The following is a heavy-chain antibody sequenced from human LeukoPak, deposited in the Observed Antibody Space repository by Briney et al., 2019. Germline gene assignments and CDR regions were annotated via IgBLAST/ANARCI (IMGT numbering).Heavy chain of an antibody. V-gene: IGHV3-48*04. D-gene: IGHD3-9*01. J-gene: IGHJ4*02. CDR3: ARDSNFDWLSPHFDY. Sequence: GRSLRLSCAASGFIFNDYAMHWVRQAPGKGLEWVSYISSSSSTIYYADSVKGRFTISRDNAKNSLYLQMNSLRAEDTAVYYCARDSNFDWLSPHFDYWGQGTLVTVSS. CDR1: GFIFNDYA. CDR2: ISSSSSTI.